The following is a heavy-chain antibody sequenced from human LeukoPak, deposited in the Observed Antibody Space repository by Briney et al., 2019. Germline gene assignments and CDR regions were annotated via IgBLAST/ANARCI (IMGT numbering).Heavy chain of an antibody. D-gene: IGHD3-10*01. J-gene: IGHJ6*02. CDR3: ARDRHGSGTYNYYGMDV. V-gene: IGHV1-46*01. CDR2: INPSGGST. Sequence: ASVKVSCKASGYTFTTYYMHWVRLAPGQGLEWMGLINPSGGSTTYAQKFQGRVTITRDTSTNTVYMEVSSLRSEDTAVYYCARDRHGSGTYNYYGMDVWGQGTTVTVSS. CDR1: GYTFTTYY.